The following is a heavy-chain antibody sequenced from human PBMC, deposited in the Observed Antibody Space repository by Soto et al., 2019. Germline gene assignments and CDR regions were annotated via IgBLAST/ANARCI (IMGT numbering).Heavy chain of an antibody. CDR2: IKQDGSEK. CDR1: GFTFSSYW. D-gene: IGHD3-3*01. V-gene: IGHV3-7*01. J-gene: IGHJ3*02. Sequence: EVQLVESGGGLVQPGGSLRLSCAASGFTFSSYWMSWVRQAPGKGLEWVANIKQDGSEKYYVDSVKGRFTISRDNAKNSLYLQMNSLRAEDTAVYYCARDPGSTIFGVVTEGDAFDIWGQGTMVTVSS. CDR3: ARDPGSTIFGVVTEGDAFDI.